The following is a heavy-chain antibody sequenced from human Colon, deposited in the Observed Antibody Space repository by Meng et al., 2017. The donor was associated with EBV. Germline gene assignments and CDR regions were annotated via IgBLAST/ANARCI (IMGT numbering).Heavy chain of an antibody. V-gene: IGHV3-66*01. CDR3: ARDLTTMLRGALGF. CDR1: GLPVSSNY. Sequence: VEAGGGLVHPGGALDLSCAASGLPVSSNYMSWVRQAPGKGLEWISVVYSGGTTYYADSVKGRFTISRDNSKNTLYLQMNSLRADDTAVYYCARDLTTMLRGALGFWGQGTLVTVSS. J-gene: IGHJ4*02. D-gene: IGHD3-10*01. CDR2: VYSGGTT.